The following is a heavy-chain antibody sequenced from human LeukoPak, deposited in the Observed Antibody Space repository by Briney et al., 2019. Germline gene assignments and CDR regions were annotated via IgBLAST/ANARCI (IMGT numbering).Heavy chain of an antibody. CDR3: AKGRLGYCSGGSCLLLPSPEYFQH. CDR2: ISGSGGST. Sequence: PGGSLRLSCAASGFTFSSYAMSWVRQAPGKGLEWVSAISGSGGSTYYADSVKGRFTISRDNSKNTLYLQMNSLRAEDTAVYYCAKGRLGYCSGGSCLLLPSPEYFQHWGQGTLVTVSS. CDR1: GFTFSSYA. J-gene: IGHJ1*01. V-gene: IGHV3-23*01. D-gene: IGHD2-15*01.